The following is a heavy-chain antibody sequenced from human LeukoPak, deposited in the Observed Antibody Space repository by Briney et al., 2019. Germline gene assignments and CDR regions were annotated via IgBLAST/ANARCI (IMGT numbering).Heavy chain of an antibody. Sequence: GGSLRLSCAASGFTFRTHNMNWVRQAPGKGLEWLSYISDTSNTMYYADSVKGRFTISRDNAKNSLYLQMNSLRAEDTAVYYCARWGLGDSSGYADYWGQGTLVTVSS. CDR3: ARWGLGDSSGYADY. J-gene: IGHJ4*02. CDR1: GFTFRTHN. V-gene: IGHV3-48*04. CDR2: ISDTSNTM. D-gene: IGHD3-22*01.